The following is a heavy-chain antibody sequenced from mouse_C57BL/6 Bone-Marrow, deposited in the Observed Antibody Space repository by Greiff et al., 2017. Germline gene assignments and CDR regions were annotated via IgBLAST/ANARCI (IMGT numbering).Heavy chain of an antibody. Sequence: EVMLVESGGGLVKPGGSLKLSCAASGFTFSSYAMSWVRQTPEKRLEWVATISDGGSYTYYPDNVKGRFTISRDNAKNNLYLQMSHLKSEDTAMYYCARGRGYDGYPFDYWGQGTTLTGSS. CDR1: GFTFSSYA. V-gene: IGHV5-4*03. J-gene: IGHJ2*01. CDR2: ISDGGSYT. D-gene: IGHD2-3*01. CDR3: ARGRGYDGYPFDY.